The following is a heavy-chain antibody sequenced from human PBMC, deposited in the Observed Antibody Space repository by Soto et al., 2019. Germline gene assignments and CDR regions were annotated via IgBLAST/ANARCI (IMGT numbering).Heavy chain of an antibody. CDR2: IIPVLGVT. V-gene: IGHV1-69*02. CDR3: ARRRYCGVDCYNKFYYGMDV. D-gene: IGHD2-21*02. CDR1: GSTFSSYT. J-gene: IGHJ6*02. Sequence: QVQLGQSGAEVRKPGSSVEVSCMASGSTFSSYTVNWVRQAPGQGLEWIGRIIPVLGVTHYARRFQGRVTITADRSRKTGYMALTSLISEDTAVYYCARRRYCGVDCYNKFYYGMDVWGQGTTVTVSS.